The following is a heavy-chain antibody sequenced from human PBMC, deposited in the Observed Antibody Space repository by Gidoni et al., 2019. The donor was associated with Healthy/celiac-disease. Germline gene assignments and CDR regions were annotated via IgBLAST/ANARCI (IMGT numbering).Heavy chain of an antibody. V-gene: IGHV3-30-3*01. CDR1: GFTFSSYA. Sequence: QVQLVASGGGVVQPGKSLRLSCADSGFTFSSYAMHWVRHATGKGLEWVAVLSYVGSNKYYAYSVKGRFTISRDNSKNTLYLHMNSLRAEDTAVYYCASDRSRRLLNWFDPWGQGTLVTVSS. CDR3: ASDRSRRLLNWFDP. CDR2: LSYVGSNK. J-gene: IGHJ5*02.